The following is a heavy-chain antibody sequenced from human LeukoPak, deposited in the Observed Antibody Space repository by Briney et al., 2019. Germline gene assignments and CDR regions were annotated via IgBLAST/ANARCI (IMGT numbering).Heavy chain of an antibody. CDR1: GYTFTSYY. J-gene: IGHJ3*02. V-gene: IGHV1-46*01. CDR2: INPSGGST. D-gene: IGHD3-22*01. CDR3: AIGLDYYDSSGSDAFDI. Sequence: ASVKVSCKASGYTFTSYYMHWVRQAPGQGLEWMGIINPSGGSTSYAQKFQGRVTMTRDTSTSTVYMELSSLRSEDTAVYYCAIGLDYYDSSGSDAFDIWGQGTMVTVSS.